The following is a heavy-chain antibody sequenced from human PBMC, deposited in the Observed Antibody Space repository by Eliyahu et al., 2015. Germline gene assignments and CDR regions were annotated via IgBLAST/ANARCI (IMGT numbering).Heavy chain of an antibody. Sequence: QITLKESGPTLVKPTQTLTLTCTFXGFSLSTSGXGXGWIRQPPGKALEWXALIYWDDDKRYSPSLKSRLTITKDTSKNQVVLTMTNMDPVDTATYYCAHRSSIYCGGDCYSSHFQHWGQGTLVTVSS. J-gene: IGHJ1*01. CDR3: AHRSSIYCGGDCYSSHFQH. CDR2: IYWDDDK. CDR1: GFSLSTSGXG. V-gene: IGHV2-5*02. D-gene: IGHD2-21*02.